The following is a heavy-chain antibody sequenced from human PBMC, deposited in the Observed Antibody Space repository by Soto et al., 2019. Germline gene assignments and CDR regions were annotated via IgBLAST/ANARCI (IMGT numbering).Heavy chain of an antibody. CDR3: AKAEKSSAVAGYFDS. J-gene: IGHJ4*02. V-gene: IGHV3-23*01. Sequence: GGSLRLSCAASEFMFSYYAMNWVRQAPGKGLEWVSAISGSGGITYYADSVKGRFTISRDNSKNTLYLQMNSLRAEGTAVYYCAKAEKSSAVAGYFDSWGQGTLVTVSS. D-gene: IGHD6-19*01. CDR2: ISGSGGIT. CDR1: EFMFSYYA.